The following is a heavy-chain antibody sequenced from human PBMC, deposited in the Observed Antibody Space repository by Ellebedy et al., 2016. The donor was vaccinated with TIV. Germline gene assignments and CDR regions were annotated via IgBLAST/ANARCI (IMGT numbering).Heavy chain of an antibody. Sequence: GESLKISCAASGFTFSGYYMGWFRQAPGKGPEWVSYISYSGDLMYYADSVKGRFTTSRDNAGNSLYLQMNSLRAEDTAVYSCARLGVIAAAGASDSWGQGTLVIVSS. J-gene: IGHJ4*02. CDR3: ARLGVIAAAGASDS. CDR1: GFTFSGYY. CDR2: ISYSGDLM. V-gene: IGHV3-11*01. D-gene: IGHD6-13*01.